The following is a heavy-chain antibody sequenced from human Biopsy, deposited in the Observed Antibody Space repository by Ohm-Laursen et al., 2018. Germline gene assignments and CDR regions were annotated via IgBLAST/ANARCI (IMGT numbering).Heavy chain of an antibody. CDR2: VWYDGTNE. Sequence: SLRLSCAASGFTFGHYAMHWVRQAPGKGLEWISLVWYDGTNEDYADSVKGRFTISRDNSKNTLYLQINTLTLEDTAFYYCARGLSSGWYGHFDLWGRGTRVTVSS. V-gene: IGHV3-33*01. J-gene: IGHJ2*01. D-gene: IGHD6-19*01. CDR3: ARGLSSGWYGHFDL. CDR1: GFTFGHYA.